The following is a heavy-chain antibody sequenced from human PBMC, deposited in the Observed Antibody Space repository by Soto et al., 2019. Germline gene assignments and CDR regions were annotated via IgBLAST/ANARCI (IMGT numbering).Heavy chain of an antibody. Sequence: GASLKISCQGSGYSFTSYWISWVRQMPGKGLEWMGRIDPSDSYTNYSPSFQGHVTISADKSISTAYLQWSSLKASDTAMYYCAREPYDILTGYSYYYYGMDVWGQGTTVTVSS. D-gene: IGHD3-9*01. J-gene: IGHJ6*02. CDR1: GYSFTSYW. CDR3: AREPYDILTGYSYYYYGMDV. V-gene: IGHV5-10-1*01. CDR2: IDPSDSYT.